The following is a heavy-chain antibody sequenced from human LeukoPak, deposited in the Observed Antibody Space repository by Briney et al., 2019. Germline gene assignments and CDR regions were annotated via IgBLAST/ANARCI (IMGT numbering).Heavy chain of an antibody. V-gene: IGHV4-39*01. CDR3: ARSQHCSSTSCYLYYYYGMDV. CDR2: IYYSGST. Sequence: SETLSLICTVSGGSISSSSFYWGWIRQPPGKGLEWIGSIYYSGSTYYNPSLKSRVTISVDTSKNQFSLKLSSVTAADTAVYYCARSQHCSSTSCYLYYYYGMDVWGQGTTVTVSS. J-gene: IGHJ6*02. D-gene: IGHD2-2*01. CDR1: GGSISSSSFY.